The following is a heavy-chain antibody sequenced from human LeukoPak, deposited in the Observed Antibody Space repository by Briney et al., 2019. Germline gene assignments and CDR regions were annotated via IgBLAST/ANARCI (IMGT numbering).Heavy chain of an antibody. V-gene: IGHV3-30-3*01. CDR3: ARAYDPGKAYLDY. CDR1: GFTFSSYA. D-gene: IGHD5-12*01. Sequence: PGGSLRLSCAASGFTFSSYAMHWVRQAPGKGLEWVAVISYDGSNKYYADSVKGRFTISRDNSKNTLYLQMNSLRAEDTAVYYCARAYDPGKAYLDYWGQGTLVTVSS. CDR2: ISYDGSNK. J-gene: IGHJ4*02.